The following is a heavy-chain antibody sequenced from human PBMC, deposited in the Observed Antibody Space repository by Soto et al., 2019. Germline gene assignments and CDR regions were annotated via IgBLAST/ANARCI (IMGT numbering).Heavy chain of an antibody. CDR2: IKSKSDGGTI. J-gene: IGHJ4*02. CDR1: GFTFNNAW. V-gene: IGHV3-15*01. CDR3: TAGSPFNY. Sequence: EVQLVESGGGLVKPGGSLRLSCAASGFTFNNAWMSWVRQAPGKGLEWVGRIKSKSDGGTIDYTAPVRGRFTISRDDSKNTVYLQINSLKTEDTAVYYCTAGSPFNYWGQGTPVIVSS.